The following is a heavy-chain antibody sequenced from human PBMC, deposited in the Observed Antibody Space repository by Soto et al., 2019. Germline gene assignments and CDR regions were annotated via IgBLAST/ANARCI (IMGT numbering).Heavy chain of an antibody. V-gene: IGHV3-23*01. Sequence: GGSLRLSCAASGFTFSRYAMSWVRQAPGKGLEWVSAISGSGGSTYYADTVKGRFTFSRDNSKNTLYLQKNSLRAEDLSVYYCAKESLYGDYSIDYWGQGTLVTVSS. D-gene: IGHD4-17*01. CDR3: AKESLYGDYSIDY. CDR1: GFTFSRYA. CDR2: ISGSGGST. J-gene: IGHJ4*02.